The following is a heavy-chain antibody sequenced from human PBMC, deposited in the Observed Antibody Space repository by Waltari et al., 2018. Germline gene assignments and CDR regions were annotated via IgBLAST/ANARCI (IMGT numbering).Heavy chain of an antibody. CDR2: TSDDESNK. CDR1: GFPFSTYS. J-gene: IGHJ4*02. V-gene: IGHV3-30*04. Sequence: QVQLVESGGGVVQPGRSLRLSCAASGFPFSTYSTHWLRQAPGKGREWVAVTSDDESNKFYARSVKGRFTISRDNSNNTLYLQMNSLRVEDTAVYYCVRGHYGVFVKMGDHWGQGTLVTVSS. CDR3: VRGHYGVFVKMGDH. D-gene: IGHD3-16*01.